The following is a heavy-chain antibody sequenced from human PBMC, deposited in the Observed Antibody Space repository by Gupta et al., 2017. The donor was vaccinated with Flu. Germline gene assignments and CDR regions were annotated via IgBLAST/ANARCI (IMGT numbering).Heavy chain of an antibody. V-gene: IGHV1-24*01. Sequence: QVQLVQSGAEVKKPGASVKVSCRVDGRPLFALSIHWVRQAPGKGLEWMGGFHPEEGETVYEQRFQGRVTMTEDTSRDTAYMQLSSLTSEDTAVYYCALYPGAAATGGMDVWGQGTTVTVSS. J-gene: IGHJ6*02. CDR2: FHPEEGET. D-gene: IGHD6-13*01. CDR3: ALYPGAAATGGMDV. CDR1: GRPLFALS.